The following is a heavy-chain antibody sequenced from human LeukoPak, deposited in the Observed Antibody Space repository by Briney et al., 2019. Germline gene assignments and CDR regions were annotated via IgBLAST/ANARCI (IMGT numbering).Heavy chain of an antibody. Sequence: GGSLRLSCAASGFTFSNAWMSWVRQALEKGLEWVGHIKSKTDGGTIDYAAPVKGRFIISRDDSKNTLYLQMNSLKTEDTAVYYCTTSLDYWDQGTLVTVSS. CDR1: GFTFSNAW. CDR3: TTSLDY. J-gene: IGHJ4*02. V-gene: IGHV3-15*01. CDR2: IKSKTDGGTI.